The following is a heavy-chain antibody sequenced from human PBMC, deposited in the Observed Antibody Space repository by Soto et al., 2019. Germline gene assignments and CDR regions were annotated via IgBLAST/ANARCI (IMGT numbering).Heavy chain of an antibody. CDR2: ISSNSDNI. J-gene: IGHJ4*02. Sequence: EVQLVESGGGLVQPGRSLRLSCAASGFTFDDYAMHWVRQAPGKGLEWVSGISSNSDNIDYADSVKGRITISRDNAKNSLNLQMSSLRAEDTALYYCARDLERGYTSYYFDYWGQGTLVTVSS. CDR3: ARDLERGYTSYYFDY. D-gene: IGHD5-18*01. CDR1: GFTFDDYA. V-gene: IGHV3-9*01.